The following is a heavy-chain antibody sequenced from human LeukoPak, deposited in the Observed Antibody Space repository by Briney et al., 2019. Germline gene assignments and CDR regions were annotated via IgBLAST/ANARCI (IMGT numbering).Heavy chain of an antibody. Sequence: ASVKVSCKASGYTFSSYGITWVRQAPGQGLEWMGWINPNSGGTNYAQKFQGRVTMTRDTSISTAYMELSRLRSDDTAVYYCASVGSYFYWGQGTLVTVSS. D-gene: IGHD3-10*01. J-gene: IGHJ4*02. V-gene: IGHV1-2*02. CDR2: INPNSGGT. CDR3: ASVGSYFY. CDR1: GYTFSSYG.